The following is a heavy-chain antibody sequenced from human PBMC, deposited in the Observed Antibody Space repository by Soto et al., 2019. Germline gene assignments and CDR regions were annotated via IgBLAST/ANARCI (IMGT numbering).Heavy chain of an antibody. V-gene: IGHV5-51*01. CDR1: GYSFTSYW. D-gene: IGHD6-13*01. CDR2: IYPGDSDT. CDR3: ARHPPESSWYMLFDY. Sequence: GESLKISCKGSGYSFTSYWIGWVRQMPGKGLEWMGIIYPGDSDTRYSPSFQGQVTISADKSISTAYLQWSSLKASDTAMYYCARHPPESSWYMLFDYWGQGTLVTVSS. J-gene: IGHJ4*02.